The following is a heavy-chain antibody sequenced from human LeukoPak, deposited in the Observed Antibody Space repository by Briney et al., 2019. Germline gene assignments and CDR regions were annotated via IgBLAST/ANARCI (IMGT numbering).Heavy chain of an antibody. J-gene: IGHJ4*02. CDR3: ARPDYGATGDY. CDR2: IWHDGSNK. V-gene: IGHV3-33*01. CDR1: GFTFSRFN. Sequence: GGSLRLSCAASGFTFSRFNLHWVRQAPGKGLEWVAVIWHDGSNKYYTDSVKGRFTISRDDSKNTLYLQMNSLKAEDTAVYYCARPDYGATGDYWGQGTLVTVSS. D-gene: IGHD4-17*01.